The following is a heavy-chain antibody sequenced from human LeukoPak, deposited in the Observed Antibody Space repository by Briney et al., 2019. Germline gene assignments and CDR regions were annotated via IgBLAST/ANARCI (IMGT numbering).Heavy chain of an antibody. V-gene: IGHV3-7*03. Sequence: GGSLRLSCVVSGFTFSLYWMNWVRQAPGKGLEYVAYINPDGSEKNCVDSVKGRFSISRDNAQNTLFLQMNSLRAEDTALYYCARHGDFCFDNWGQGTPVTVS. CDR3: ARHGDFCFDN. CDR1: GFTFSLYW. CDR2: INPDGSEK. J-gene: IGHJ4*02. D-gene: IGHD4-17*01.